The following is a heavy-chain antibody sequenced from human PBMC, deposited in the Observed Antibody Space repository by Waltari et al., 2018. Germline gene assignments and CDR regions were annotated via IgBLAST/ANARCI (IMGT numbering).Heavy chain of an antibody. V-gene: IGHV1-69*02. CDR1: GGTFSSYT. D-gene: IGHD3-10*01. Sequence: QVQLVQSGAEVKKPGSSVKVSCKASGGTFSSYTISWVRQAPGQGLEWMGRIIPSLGIANYAQKFQGRVTITADKSTSTAYMELSSLRSEDTAVYYCARWFGELLYAFDIWGQGTMVTVSS. CDR3: ARWFGELLYAFDI. J-gene: IGHJ3*02. CDR2: IIPSLGIA.